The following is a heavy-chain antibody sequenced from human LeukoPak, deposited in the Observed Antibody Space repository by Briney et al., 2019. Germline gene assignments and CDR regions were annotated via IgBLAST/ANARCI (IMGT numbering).Heavy chain of an antibody. CDR1: GYSIRSGFY. D-gene: IGHD3-10*01. V-gene: IGHV4-38-2*02. Sequence: SETLSLTCTVSGYSIRSGFYWGWIRQSPGKGLEWIGNIYHSGITYYTPSLKSRVTISVDTSKNQFSLKLSSVTAADTAIYYCARFQSTEVRGGYYYYMDVWGKGTSVTISS. J-gene: IGHJ6*03. CDR3: ARFQSTEVRGGYYYYMDV. CDR2: IYHSGIT.